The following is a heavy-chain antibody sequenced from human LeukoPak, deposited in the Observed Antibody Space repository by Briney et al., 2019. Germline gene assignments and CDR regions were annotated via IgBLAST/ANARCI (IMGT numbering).Heavy chain of an antibody. CDR3: ARVVESHYYDYVWGSYRSGPFDY. CDR1: GNYW. Sequence: GGSLRLSCAASGNYWMHWVRQAPGKGLVWVSHINSDGSWTSYADSVKGRFTISKDNAKNTVYLQMNNLRAEDTAVYYCARVVESHYYDYVWGSYRSGPFDYWGQGTLVTVSS. CDR2: INSDGSWT. J-gene: IGHJ4*02. D-gene: IGHD3-16*02. V-gene: IGHV3-74*01.